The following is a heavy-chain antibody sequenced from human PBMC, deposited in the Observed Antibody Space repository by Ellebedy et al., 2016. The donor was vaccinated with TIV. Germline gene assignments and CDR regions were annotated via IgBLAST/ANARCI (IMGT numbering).Heavy chain of an antibody. CDR2: ISSTATYI. J-gene: IGHJ6*02. Sequence: GESLKISCAVSGFTFSSFAMHWVRQAPGKGLEWVSSISSTATYIYYADSVKGRFTISRDNAKNSLYLQMNSLRTEDTAVYYCASRAIAVAGADPPRDYYYGLDVWGQGTTVTVSS. V-gene: IGHV3-21*01. CDR1: GFTFSSFA. CDR3: ASRAIAVAGADPPRDYYYGLDV. D-gene: IGHD6-19*01.